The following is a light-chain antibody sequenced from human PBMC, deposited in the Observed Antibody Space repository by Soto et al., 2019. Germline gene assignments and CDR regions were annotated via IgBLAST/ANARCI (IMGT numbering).Light chain of an antibody. CDR2: GAS. CDR3: QQYNNWPPWT. V-gene: IGKV3-15*01. Sequence: EIVLTLPPATLSVPPRERATLSCRASQSVSSNLAWYQQKPGQAPRLPIHGASTRATGIPARFSGSGSGTEFTLTISSLQSEDFAVYSCQQYNNWPPWTFGQGTKVDIK. CDR1: QSVSSN. J-gene: IGKJ1*01.